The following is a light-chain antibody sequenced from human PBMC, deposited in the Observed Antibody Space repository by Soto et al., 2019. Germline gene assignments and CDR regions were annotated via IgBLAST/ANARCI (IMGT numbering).Light chain of an antibody. CDR2: RNN. Sequence: QSVLTQPPSASGTPGQRVTISCSGSSSNIGSNYVYWYQQLPGTDPKLLIYRNNQRPSGVPDRFSGSKSGPSASLAISGVRSEDEADYYCTAWDDTLRGPLFGGGTKVTVL. J-gene: IGLJ2*01. CDR3: TAWDDTLRGPL. V-gene: IGLV1-47*01. CDR1: SSNIGSNY.